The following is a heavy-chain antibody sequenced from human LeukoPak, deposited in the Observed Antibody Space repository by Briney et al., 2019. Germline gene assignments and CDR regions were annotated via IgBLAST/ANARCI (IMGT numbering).Heavy chain of an antibody. Sequence: GGSLRLSCAASGFTFSSYAMHWVRQAPGKGLEGVAVISYDGSNKYYADSVKGRFTISRDNSKNTLYLQMNSLRAEDTAVYYCARDGPSSGWDNYYYYYYGMDVWGQGTTVTVSS. CDR1: GFTFSSYA. CDR2: ISYDGSNK. J-gene: IGHJ6*02. CDR3: ARDGPSSGWDNYYYYYYGMDV. D-gene: IGHD6-19*01. V-gene: IGHV3-30*04.